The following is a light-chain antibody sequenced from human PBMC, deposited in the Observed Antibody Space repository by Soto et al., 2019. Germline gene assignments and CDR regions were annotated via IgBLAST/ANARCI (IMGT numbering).Light chain of an antibody. CDR2: EVS. J-gene: IGLJ3*02. V-gene: IGLV2-14*01. CDR3: SSYTSGSTLLV. Sequence: QSALTQPASVSGSPGQSITISCTGTSSDVGSYNYVSWYQQHPGKAPKLMIYEVSNRPSGVSNRFSGSKSGNTASLTISGLQAEDEGDYYCSSYTSGSTLLVFGGGTKVTVL. CDR1: SSDVGSYNY.